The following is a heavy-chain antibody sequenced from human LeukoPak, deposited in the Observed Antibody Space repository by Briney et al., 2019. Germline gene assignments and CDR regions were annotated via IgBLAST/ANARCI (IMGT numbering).Heavy chain of an antibody. CDR1: GGSFSGYY. CDR3: ARVLKLHFWSGWFDP. Sequence: PSETLSLTFAVYGGSFSGYYWSWMRQPPGKGLEWIGEINHSGSTNYNPSLKSRVTISVDTSKNQFSLKLSSVTAADTAVYYCARVLKLHFWSGWFDPWGQGTLVTVSS. CDR2: INHSGST. V-gene: IGHV4-34*01. J-gene: IGHJ5*02. D-gene: IGHD3-3*02.